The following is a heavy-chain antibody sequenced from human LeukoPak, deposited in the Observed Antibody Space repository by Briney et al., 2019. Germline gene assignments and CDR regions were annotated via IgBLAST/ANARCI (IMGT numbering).Heavy chain of an antibody. D-gene: IGHD3-16*01. V-gene: IGHV3-7*04. J-gene: IGHJ4*02. CDR2: IKYDGSDK. Sequence: GGSLRLSCAATGFTVSGFWMSWVRQAPTKRLEWVANIKYDGSDKRYVDSVKGRFTVSRDNANNSLYLQINSLRAEDTAVYYCLRGGGSFDSWGQGTLVPVSS. CDR3: LRGGGSFDS. CDR1: GFTVSGFW.